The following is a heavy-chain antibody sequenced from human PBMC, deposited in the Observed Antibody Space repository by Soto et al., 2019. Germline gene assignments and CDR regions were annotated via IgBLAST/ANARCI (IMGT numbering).Heavy chain of an antibody. V-gene: IGHV1-3*01. D-gene: IGHD2-15*01. J-gene: IGHJ6*02. CDR1: GYTFTSYA. Sequence: ASVKVSCKASGYTFTSYAMHWVRQAPGQGLEWMGWINAGNGNTKYSQKFQGRVTITRDTSASTAYMELSSLRSEDTAVYYCASGGDIVVVVAATKKYYYGMDVWGQGTTVTVSS. CDR2: INAGNGNT. CDR3: ASGGDIVVVVAATKKYYYGMDV.